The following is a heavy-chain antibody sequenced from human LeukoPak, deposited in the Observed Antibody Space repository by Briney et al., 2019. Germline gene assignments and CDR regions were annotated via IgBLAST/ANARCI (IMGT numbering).Heavy chain of an antibody. V-gene: IGHV3-30*02. CDR2: IRYDGSNK. D-gene: IGHD3-10*01. Sequence: GGSLRLSCAASGFTFSSYGMHWVRQAPGKGLEWVAFIRYDGSNKYYADSVKGRFTISRDNSKNTLYLQMNSLRAEDTAVYYCAKVGYCGSGYLDAFDIWGQGTMVTVSS. CDR1: GFTFSSYG. CDR3: AKVGYCGSGYLDAFDI. J-gene: IGHJ3*02.